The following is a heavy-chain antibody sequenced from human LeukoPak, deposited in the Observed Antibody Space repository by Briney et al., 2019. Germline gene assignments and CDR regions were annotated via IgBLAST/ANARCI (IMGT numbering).Heavy chain of an antibody. Sequence: GSLRLSCATSGFTFSNAWMTWVRQPPGKGLEWIGEINHSGSTNYNPSLKSRVTISVATSKNQFSLKLSSVTAADTAVYYCASRYAGWLLVSYYFDYWGQGTLVTVSS. D-gene: IGHD3-22*01. CDR3: ASRYAGWLLVSYYFDY. CDR1: GFTFSNAW. V-gene: IGHV4-34*01. CDR2: INHSGST. J-gene: IGHJ4*02.